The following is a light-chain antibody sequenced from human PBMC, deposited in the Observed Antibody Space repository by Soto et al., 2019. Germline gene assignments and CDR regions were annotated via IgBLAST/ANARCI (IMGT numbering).Light chain of an antibody. J-gene: IGLJ3*02. Sequence: HSVLTQPPSVSGAPGQRVTISCSGSSSNIGAGYDVHWYQQLPGTAPRLLIYVSRNRPSGVPDRFSGSKSGTSASLAITGLQTDDEADYYCQSYDSSLRLAVFGGGTKLTVL. CDR3: QSYDSSLRLAV. V-gene: IGLV1-40*01. CDR1: SSNIGAGYD. CDR2: VSR.